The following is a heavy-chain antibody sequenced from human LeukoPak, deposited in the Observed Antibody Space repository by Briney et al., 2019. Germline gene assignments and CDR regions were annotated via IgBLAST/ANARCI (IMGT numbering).Heavy chain of an antibody. V-gene: IGHV3-49*02. CDR3: TRDRVTMVRGIIIIDYFDY. D-gene: IGHD3-10*01. Sequence: SWVRQAPGKGLEWVGFIRSKAYGGTTECAASVKGRFTISRDDSKSIAYLQMNSLKSEDTAVYYCTRDRVTMVRGIIIIDYFDYWGQGALVTVSS. CDR2: IRSKAYGGTT. J-gene: IGHJ4*02.